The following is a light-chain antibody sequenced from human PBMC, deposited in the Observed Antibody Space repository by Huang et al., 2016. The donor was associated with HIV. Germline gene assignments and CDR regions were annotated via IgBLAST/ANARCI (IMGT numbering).Light chain of an antibody. J-gene: IGKJ1*01. CDR3: QQYDTSPWT. Sequence: DIVMTQSTDSLAVSLGEKAPIHCTSSQSVLYRSNNKNYLAWYQQKPGQPPKRLIYWASTRKAGVPDRCTGSGSGTDFSLTISSLQAEDGAVYYCQQYDTSPWTFGQGTKVEIK. CDR2: WAS. CDR1: QSVLYRSNNKNY. V-gene: IGKV4-1*01.